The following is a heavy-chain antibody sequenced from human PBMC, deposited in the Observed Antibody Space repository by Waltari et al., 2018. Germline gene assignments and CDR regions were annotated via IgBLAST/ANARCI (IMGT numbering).Heavy chain of an antibody. CDR2: TDYISNP. Sequence: QVQLQESGPGLVRPSQTLSLTCTVSGGSISSGDYYWSWIRQPPGKGLEWIGYTDYISNPYYKPSLRTRFTISVDTSKNQFSLKLSSVTVAYTAVYYCVRGRYYYNSSGRGTSHWYFDLWGRGTLVTVSS. D-gene: IGHD3-22*01. J-gene: IGHJ2*01. V-gene: IGHV4-30-4*08. CDR1: GGSISSGDYY. CDR3: VRGRYYYNSSGRGTSHWYFDL.